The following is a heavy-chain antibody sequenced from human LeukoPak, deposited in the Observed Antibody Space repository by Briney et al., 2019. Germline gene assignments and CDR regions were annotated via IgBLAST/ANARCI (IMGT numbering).Heavy chain of an antibody. V-gene: IGHV3-21*01. CDR2: ISSSSSYI. CDR1: GFTFSSYS. D-gene: IGHD6-6*01. Sequence: PGGSLRLSCAASGFTFSSYSMNWVRQAPGKGLEWVSSISSSSSYIYYADSVKGRFTIPRDNAKNSLYLQMNSLRAEDTAVYYCARARSSSADFDYWGQGTLVTVSS. J-gene: IGHJ4*02. CDR3: ARARSSSADFDY.